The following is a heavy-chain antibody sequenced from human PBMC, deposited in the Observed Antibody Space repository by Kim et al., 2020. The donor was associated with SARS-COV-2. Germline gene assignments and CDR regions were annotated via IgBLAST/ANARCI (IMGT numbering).Heavy chain of an antibody. CDR2: ITTGSETI. J-gene: IGHJ4*02. Sequence: GGSLRLSCAASGFSFSEYRMNWVRQAPGKGLEWISFITTGSETIYYADSVRGRFIISRDNANNLLYLQMNSLRDEDTAIYYCVRDIHNSGSVFDYWGQGTLVTVSS. V-gene: IGHV3-48*02. CDR1: GFSFSEYR. CDR3: VRDIHNSGSVFDY. D-gene: IGHD3-22*01.